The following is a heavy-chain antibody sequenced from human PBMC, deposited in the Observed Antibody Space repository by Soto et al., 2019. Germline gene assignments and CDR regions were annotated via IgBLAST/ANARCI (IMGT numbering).Heavy chain of an antibody. CDR2: ISSSSSTI. J-gene: IGHJ3*02. CDR1: GFTFIDLG. CDR3: ARFYCSGGSCYPGNAFDI. D-gene: IGHD2-15*01. V-gene: IGHV3-48*01. Sequence: SAGFTFIDLGVNLVRHAPSKVVEWVSYISSSSSTIYYADSVKGRFTISRDNAKNSLYLQMNSLRAEDTAVYYCARFYCSGGSCYPGNAFDIWGQGTMVTVSS.